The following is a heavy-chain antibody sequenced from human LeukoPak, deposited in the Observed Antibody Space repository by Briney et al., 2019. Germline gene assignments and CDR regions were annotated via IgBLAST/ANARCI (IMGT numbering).Heavy chain of an antibody. CDR3: ASSYCSGGSCFPTLDY. CDR1: GYSFTSYW. Sequence: GESLKISCKGSGYSFTSYWIGWVRQMPGKGLEWMGIIYPGDSDTRYSPSFQGQVTISADKSISTAYLQWSSLKASDTAMYYCASSYCSGGSCFPTLDYWGQGTLVTVSS. V-gene: IGHV5-51*01. J-gene: IGHJ4*02. D-gene: IGHD2-15*01. CDR2: IYPGDSDT.